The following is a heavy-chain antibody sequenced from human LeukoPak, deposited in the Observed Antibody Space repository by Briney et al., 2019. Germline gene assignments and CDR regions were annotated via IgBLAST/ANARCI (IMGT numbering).Heavy chain of an antibody. Sequence: ASVKVSCKTSGYTFISYGVTWVRQAPGQGLEWMGWINPNSGGTNYAQKFQGRVTMTRDTSISTAYMELSRLTSDDTAVYYCARAYYYDSSAYSPGDYWGQGTLVTVSS. CDR2: INPNSGGT. D-gene: IGHD3-22*01. J-gene: IGHJ4*02. CDR3: ARAYYYDSSAYSPGDY. V-gene: IGHV1-2*02. CDR1: GYTFISYG.